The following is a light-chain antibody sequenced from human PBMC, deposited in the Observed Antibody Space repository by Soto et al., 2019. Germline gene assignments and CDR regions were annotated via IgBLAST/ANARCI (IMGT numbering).Light chain of an antibody. V-gene: IGLV2-14*01. Sequence: QSDLTQPASVSGSPGQSITISCTGTSSDVGGYNYVSWYQQHPGKAPKLMIYGVTNRPSGVSNRFSGSKSGNTASLTISGLQAEDEADYYSSSYTSSTTLSVVFGGGTKLTVL. CDR2: GVT. CDR3: SSYTSSTTLSVV. J-gene: IGLJ2*01. CDR1: SSDVGGYNY.